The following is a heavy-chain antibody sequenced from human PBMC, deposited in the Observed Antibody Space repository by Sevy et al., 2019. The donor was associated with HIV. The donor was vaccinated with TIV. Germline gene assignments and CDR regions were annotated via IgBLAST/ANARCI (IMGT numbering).Heavy chain of an antibody. V-gene: IGHV5-51*01. CDR3: ASSRSGYFDSSGYYIY. Sequence: GESLKISCQGSGYSFTSHWIGWVRHMPGKGLEWMGISFPDDSDTRYSRSFQGQVTFSADKSINTAYLQWSSLKASDTAMYYCASSRSGYFDSSGYYIYWGQGTLVTVSS. CDR1: GYSFTSHW. CDR2: SFPDDSDT. D-gene: IGHD3-22*01. J-gene: IGHJ4*02.